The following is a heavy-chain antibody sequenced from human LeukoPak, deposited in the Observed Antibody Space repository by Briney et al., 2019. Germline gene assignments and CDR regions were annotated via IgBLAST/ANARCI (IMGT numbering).Heavy chain of an antibody. CDR1: GFTFNSYV. V-gene: IGHV3-64D*09. CDR3: GKVAGKWIPDC. D-gene: IGHD1-14*01. CDR2: ISTNGRST. Sequence: PGGSLRLSRSASGFTFNSYVMHWVRQAPGKGLEYVSAISTNGRSTYYAESVKGSFTICRENTKHTLYLQMRSLRGEDTAVYYCGKVAGKWIPDCWGQGTLVTAS. J-gene: IGHJ4*02.